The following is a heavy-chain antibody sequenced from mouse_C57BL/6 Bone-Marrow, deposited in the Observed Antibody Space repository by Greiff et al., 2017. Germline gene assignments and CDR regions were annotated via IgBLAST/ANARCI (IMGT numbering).Heavy chain of an antibody. CDR1: GFTFSNYW. D-gene: IGHD4-1*01. V-gene: IGHV6-3*01. CDR3: TGLLGAY. J-gene: IGHJ3*01. Sequence: EVQLQESGGGLVQPGGSMKLSCVASGFTFSNYWMNWVRQSPEKGLEWVAQIRLKSDNYATHYAESVKGRFTISRDDSKSRVYLQMNNLRAEDTGIYYCTGLLGAYWGQGTLVTVSA. CDR2: IRLKSDNYAT.